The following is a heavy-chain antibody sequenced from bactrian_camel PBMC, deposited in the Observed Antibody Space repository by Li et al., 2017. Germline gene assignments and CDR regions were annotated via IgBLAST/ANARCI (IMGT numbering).Heavy chain of an antibody. CDR2: INSGGTT. CDR3: AANGITGSTFCSGRLSTAYTY. Sequence: HVQLVESGGGLVQPGGSLRLSCKASGFIFRNCGMGWHRQAPGKERELVSIINSGGTTRYEDSVKGRFTISQDNARNMLFLQLDSLKPEDTAMYYCAANGITGSTFCSGRLSTAYTYWGQGTQVTVS. D-gene: IGHD2*01. V-gene: IGHV3S53*01. CDR1: GFIFRNCG. J-gene: IGHJ4*01.